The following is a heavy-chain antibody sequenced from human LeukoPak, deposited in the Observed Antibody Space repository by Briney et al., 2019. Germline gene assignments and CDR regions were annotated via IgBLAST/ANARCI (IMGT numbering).Heavy chain of an antibody. D-gene: IGHD6-19*01. CDR2: IYHSGST. CDR1: GGSISSSNW. J-gene: IGHJ4*02. Sequence: SETLSLTCAVSGGSISSSNWWSWIRQPPGKGLEWIGEIYHSGSTNYNPSLKSRVTISVDKSKNQFSLKLSSVTAADTAVYYCARTYSSGWPYFDYWGQGTLVTVSS. V-gene: IGHV4-4*02. CDR3: ARTYSSGWPYFDY.